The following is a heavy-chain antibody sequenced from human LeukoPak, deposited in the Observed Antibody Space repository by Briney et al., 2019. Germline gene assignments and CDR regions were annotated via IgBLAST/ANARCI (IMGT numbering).Heavy chain of an antibody. Sequence: PSQTLSLTCTVSGGSISSGGYYWSWIRQPPGKGLEWIGYIYHSGSTYYNPSLKSRVTISVDRSKNQFSLKLSSVTAADTAVYYCARDSTVAGHWFDPWGQGTLVTVSS. CDR2: IYHSGST. J-gene: IGHJ5*02. D-gene: IGHD6-19*01. CDR3: ARDSTVAGHWFDP. V-gene: IGHV4-30-2*01. CDR1: GGSISSGGYY.